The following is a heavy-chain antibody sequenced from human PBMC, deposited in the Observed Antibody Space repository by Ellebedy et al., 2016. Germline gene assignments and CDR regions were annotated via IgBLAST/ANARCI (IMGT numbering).Heavy chain of an antibody. V-gene: IGHV3-9*01. CDR1: RFTFSFDDYS. Sequence: SLKISCAASRFTFSFDDYSMHWVRQAPGKGLEWVSGITWNSGIIDYADSVRGRFTISRDNPKFRAYLQMNSLKVEDTAVYYCAKVRSPDFFNYDGMDVWGQGTTVTVSS. CDR3: AKVRSPDFFNYDGMDV. D-gene: IGHD3-3*01. CDR2: ITWNSGII. J-gene: IGHJ6*02.